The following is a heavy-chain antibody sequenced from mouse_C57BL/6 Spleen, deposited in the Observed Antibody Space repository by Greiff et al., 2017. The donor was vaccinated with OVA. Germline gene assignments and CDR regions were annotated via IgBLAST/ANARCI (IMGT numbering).Heavy chain of an antibody. CDR2: INPGGGGT. D-gene: IGHD3-2*02. J-gene: IGHJ3*01. V-gene: IGHV1-54*01. CDR1: GYAFTNYL. Sequence: QVQLQQSGAELVRPGASVKVSCKASGYAFTNYLIEWVKQRPGQGLEWIGVINPGGGGTNYNEKFKGKATLTADKSSSQAYMPLSSLTSEDSAVYFCERDWCGSDCVAYWGQGTLVTVSA. CDR3: ERDWCGSDCVAY.